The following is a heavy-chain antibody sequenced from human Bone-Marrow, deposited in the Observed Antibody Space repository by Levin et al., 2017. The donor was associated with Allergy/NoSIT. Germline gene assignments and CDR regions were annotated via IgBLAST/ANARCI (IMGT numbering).Heavy chain of an antibody. D-gene: IGHD6-6*01. CDR2: IAHDGSHK. CDR3: AKVIWFGSSSPPFDY. Sequence: GGSLRLSCAASGFTFSSHGMHWVRQAPGKGLEWVAVIAHDGSHKDYADSVKGRFTISRDNSKKTLDLQMNSLRAEDTAVYYCAKVIWFGSSSPPFDYWGQGILVAVSS. CDR1: GFTFSSHG. J-gene: IGHJ4*02. V-gene: IGHV3-30*18.